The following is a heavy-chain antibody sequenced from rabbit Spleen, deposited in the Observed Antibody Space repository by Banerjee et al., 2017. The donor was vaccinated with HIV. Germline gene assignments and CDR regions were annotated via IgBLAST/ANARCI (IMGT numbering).Heavy chain of an antibody. J-gene: IGHJ4*01. D-gene: IGHD1-1*01. Sequence: QSLEESGGGLVKPGASLTLTCTASGFSFSSGYDMCWVRQAPGKGLEWIGTIWTGSTGITWYASWAKGRFTISRTSSTTVALQMTSLTAADTAIYFCARDLTGVIGWNFDFWGPGTLVTVS. CDR1: GFSFSSGYD. CDR2: IWTGSTGIT. V-gene: IGHV1S40*01. CDR3: ARDLTGVIGWNFDF.